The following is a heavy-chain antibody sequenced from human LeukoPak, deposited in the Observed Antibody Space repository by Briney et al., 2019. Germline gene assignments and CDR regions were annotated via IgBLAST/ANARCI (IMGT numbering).Heavy chain of an antibody. D-gene: IGHD6-13*01. V-gene: IGHV3-9*01. CDR3: AKDFSSRIPGYFGMDV. CDR2: ISWNSGSI. J-gene: IGHJ6*02. CDR1: GFTFDDYA. Sequence: GGSLRLSCAISGFTFDDYAMHWVRQAPGKGLEWVSGISWNSGSIGYADSVKGRFTISRDNAKYSLYLQMNSLRAEDTALYYCAKDFSSRIPGYFGMDVWGQGTTVTVSS.